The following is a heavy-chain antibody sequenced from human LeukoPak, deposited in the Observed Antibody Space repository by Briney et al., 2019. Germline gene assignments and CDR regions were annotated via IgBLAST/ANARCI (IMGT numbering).Heavy chain of an antibody. V-gene: IGHV3-66*01. CDR3: TRGQSYCGADCYSD. J-gene: IGHJ4*02. Sequence: GGSLRLSCAASGFSVSNYYMSWVRQPPGKGLEWVSVMYTGGGRYYGDTVKGRFTISRDNSKNTVFLQMNSLRVEDTALYYCTRGQSYCGADCYSDWGQGTLVTVSS. D-gene: IGHD2-21*02. CDR2: MYTGGGR. CDR1: GFSVSNYY.